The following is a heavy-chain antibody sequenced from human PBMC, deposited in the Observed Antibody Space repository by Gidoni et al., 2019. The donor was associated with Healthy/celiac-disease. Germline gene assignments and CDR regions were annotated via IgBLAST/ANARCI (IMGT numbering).Heavy chain of an antibody. J-gene: IGHJ6*03. V-gene: IGHV4-34*01. CDR1: GGSFSGYY. CDR2: INHSGST. Sequence: QVQLQQWGAGLLKPSETLSLTCSVYGGSFSGYYWSWIRQPPGKGLEWIWEINHSGSTNYNPSLKSRVTISVDTSKNQFSLKLSSVTAADTAVYYCAYRYFDWLLYMDVWGKGTTVTVSS. D-gene: IGHD3-9*01. CDR3: AYRYFDWLLYMDV.